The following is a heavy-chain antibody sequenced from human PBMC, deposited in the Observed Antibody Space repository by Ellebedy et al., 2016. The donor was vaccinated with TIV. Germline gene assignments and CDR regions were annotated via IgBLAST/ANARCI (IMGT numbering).Heavy chain of an antibody. Sequence: SETLSLXXTVSGGSISSYYWSWIRQPPGKGLEWIGYIYYSGSTNYNPSLKSRVTISVDTSKNQFSLKLSSVTAADTAVYYCASAITMVRGVANRRHNYYYYYGMDVWGQGTTVTVSS. CDR2: IYYSGST. V-gene: IGHV4-59*12. CDR3: ASAITMVRGVANRRHNYYYYYGMDV. J-gene: IGHJ6*02. CDR1: GGSISSYY. D-gene: IGHD3-10*01.